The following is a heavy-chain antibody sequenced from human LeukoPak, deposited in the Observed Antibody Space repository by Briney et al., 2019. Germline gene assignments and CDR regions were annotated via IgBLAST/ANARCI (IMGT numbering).Heavy chain of an antibody. CDR1: GGSMRSHY. Sequence: SETLSLTCTVSGGSMRSHYWSWIRQPPGKGLEWIGYIYYSVSTYYNPSLKSRVTISVDTSKNQFSLKLSSVTAADTAVYYCARSTVYFDAFGIWGQGTMVTVSS. J-gene: IGHJ3*02. CDR3: ARSTVYFDAFGI. D-gene: IGHD2/OR15-2a*01. CDR2: IYYSVST. V-gene: IGHV4-59*11.